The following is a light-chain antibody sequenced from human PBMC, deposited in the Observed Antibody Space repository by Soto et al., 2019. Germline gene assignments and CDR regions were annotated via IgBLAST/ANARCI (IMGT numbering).Light chain of an antibody. CDR1: QTLSSGY. V-gene: IGKV3-20*01. CDR3: QQYDTSPRT. Sequence: EIVLTQSPGTLSLSPGERATLSCSASQTLSSGYLAWYQQKPGQAPRILIYAASSRATGIPDRFSGSGSGTDFTLTISRLEPEDFAVYYCQQYDTSPRTFGQGTKVDIK. J-gene: IGKJ1*01. CDR2: AAS.